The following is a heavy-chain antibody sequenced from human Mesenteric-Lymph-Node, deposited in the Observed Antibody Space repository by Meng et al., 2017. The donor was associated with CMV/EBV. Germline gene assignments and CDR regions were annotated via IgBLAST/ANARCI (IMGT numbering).Heavy chain of an antibody. CDR1: GYIFTASY. CDR2: INSHSGAT. CDR3: ARTPVGYCSSTSCYKAYYGMDV. Sequence: ASVKVSCKASGYIFTASYIHWVRQAPGQGLEWMGWINSHSGATNYAQKFQGRVTMTRDTSISTAYMELSRLRSDDTAVYYCARTPVGYCSSTSCYKAYYGMDVWGQGTTVTVSS. D-gene: IGHD2-2*02. J-gene: IGHJ6*02. V-gene: IGHV1-2*02.